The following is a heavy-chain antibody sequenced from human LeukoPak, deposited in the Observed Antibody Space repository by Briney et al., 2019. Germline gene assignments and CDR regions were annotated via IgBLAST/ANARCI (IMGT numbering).Heavy chain of an antibody. D-gene: IGHD4-17*01. CDR2: IYYSGSP. V-gene: IGHV4-59*08. J-gene: IGHJ3*02. CDR1: GGTIGSYY. Sequence: SETLSLTCTVSGGTIGSYYWSWIRQPPGKGLEWIGYIYYSGSPNYNPSLKSRVTISVDTSKKQSSLKLSSVTAADTAVYYCARGTVTTSMKAFDIWGQGTMVTVSS. CDR3: ARGTVTTSMKAFDI.